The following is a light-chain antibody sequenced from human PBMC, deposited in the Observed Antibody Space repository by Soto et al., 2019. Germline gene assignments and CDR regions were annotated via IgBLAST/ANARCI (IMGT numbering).Light chain of an antibody. CDR2: TNN. Sequence: QSVLTQPPSASGTPGQRVTISCSGSSSNIGSKTVNWYQQLPGTAPKLLISTNNQRPAGVPDRFSGSKSGTSASLAISGLQSKDAADYYCAAWDDSLNGPVFGGGTKLTVL. CDR3: AAWDDSLNGPV. CDR1: SSNIGSKT. V-gene: IGLV1-44*01. J-gene: IGLJ2*01.